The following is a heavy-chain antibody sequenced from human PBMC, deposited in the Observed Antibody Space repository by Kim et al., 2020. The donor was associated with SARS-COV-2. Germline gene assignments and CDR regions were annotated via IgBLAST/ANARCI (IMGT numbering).Heavy chain of an antibody. CDR1: GFTFSSYA. CDR3: ARGGGCSGGSCYPVGVFDY. D-gene: IGHD2-15*01. Sequence: GGSLRLSCAASGFTFSSYAMHWVRQAPGKGLEWVAVISYDGSNKYYADSAKGRFTISRDNSKNTLYLQMNSLRAEDTAVYYCARGGGCSGGSCYPVGVFDYWGQGTLVTVSS. CDR2: ISYDGSNK. J-gene: IGHJ4*02. V-gene: IGHV3-30-3*01.